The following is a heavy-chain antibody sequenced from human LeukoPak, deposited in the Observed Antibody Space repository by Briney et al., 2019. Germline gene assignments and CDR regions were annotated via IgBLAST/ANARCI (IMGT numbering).Heavy chain of an antibody. CDR3: AREYGETDY. J-gene: IGHJ4*02. Sequence: VASVKVSCKASGGTFSSYAISWVRQAPGQGLEWMGGIIPIFGTGNYAQKFQGRVTITADESTSTAYLELSSLRSEDTAVYYCAREYGETDYWGQGTLVTVSS. CDR1: GGTFSSYA. D-gene: IGHD4/OR15-4a*01. CDR2: IIPIFGTG. V-gene: IGHV1-69*13.